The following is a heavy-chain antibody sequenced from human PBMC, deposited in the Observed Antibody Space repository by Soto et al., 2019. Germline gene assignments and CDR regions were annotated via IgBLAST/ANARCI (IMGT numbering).Heavy chain of an antibody. V-gene: IGHV3-9*01. CDR3: AKGQYNSSSLYIDY. Sequence: ESGGGLVQPGRSLRLSCAASGFTFDDYAMHWVRQAPGKGLEWVSGISWNSGSIGYADSVKGRFTISRDNAKNSLYLQMNSLRAEDTALYYCAKGQYNSSSLYIDYWGQGTLVTVSS. CDR1: GFTFDDYA. CDR2: ISWNSGSI. J-gene: IGHJ4*02. D-gene: IGHD6-6*01.